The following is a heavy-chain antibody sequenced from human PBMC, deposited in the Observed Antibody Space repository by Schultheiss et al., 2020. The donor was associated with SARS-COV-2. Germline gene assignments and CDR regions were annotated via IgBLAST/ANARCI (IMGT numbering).Heavy chain of an antibody. V-gene: IGHV3-21*01. CDR2: ISSSSSYI. D-gene: IGHD2-15*01. Sequence: GESLKISCAASGFTFSSYSMNWVRQAPGKGLEWVSSISSSSSYIYYADSVKGRFTISRDNAKNSLYLQMNSLRAEDTAVYYCAREPYCSGGSCYFDYWGQGTLVTVSS. CDR3: AREPYCSGGSCYFDY. CDR1: GFTFSSYS. J-gene: IGHJ4*02.